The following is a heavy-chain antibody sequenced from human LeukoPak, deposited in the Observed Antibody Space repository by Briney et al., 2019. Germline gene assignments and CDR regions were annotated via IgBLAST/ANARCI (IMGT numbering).Heavy chain of an antibody. V-gene: IGHV3-23*01. Sequence: PGGSLRLSCAASGFIFSHYGMMWVRQAPGKGLEWVSSLGDSGGNTFHADSAKGRFTISRDNSNNTLYLQLNSLRAEDTAVYYCAKAALRSSGWFRPYFDFWGQGTLVTVSS. CDR3: AKAALRSSGWFRPYFDF. J-gene: IGHJ4*02. CDR2: LGDSGGNT. D-gene: IGHD6-19*01. CDR1: GFIFSHYG.